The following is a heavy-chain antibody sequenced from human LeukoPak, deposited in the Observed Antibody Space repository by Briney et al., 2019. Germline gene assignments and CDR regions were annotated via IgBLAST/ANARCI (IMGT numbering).Heavy chain of an antibody. CDR3: ARGPAFDP. CDR1: GGSVSSGIYY. J-gene: IGHJ5*02. V-gene: IGHV4-61*01. Sequence: SETLSLTCTVSGGSVSSGIYYWSWIRQPPGKGLEWIGYIYYSGSTNYNPSLKSRVTISVDTSKNQFSLKLSSVTAADTAVYYCARGPAFDPWGQRTLVTVSS. CDR2: IYYSGST.